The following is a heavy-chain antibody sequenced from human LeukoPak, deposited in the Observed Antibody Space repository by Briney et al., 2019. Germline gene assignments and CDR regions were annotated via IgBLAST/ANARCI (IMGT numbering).Heavy chain of an antibody. CDR1: GGSISSSSYY. CDR2: IYYSGST. D-gene: IGHD5-12*01. V-gene: IGHV4-39*07. Sequence: TSETLSLTCTDSGGSISSSSYYWGWIRQPPGKGLEWIGSIYYSGSTYYNPSLKSRVTISVDTSKNQFSLKLSSVTAADTAVYYCARDANGGYSGYGYYFDYWGQGTLVTVSS. CDR3: ARDANGGYSGYGYYFDY. J-gene: IGHJ4*02.